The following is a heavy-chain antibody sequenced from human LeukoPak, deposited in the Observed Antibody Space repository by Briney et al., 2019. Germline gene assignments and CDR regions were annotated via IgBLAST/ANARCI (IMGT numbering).Heavy chain of an antibody. V-gene: IGHV3-74*01. CDR1: GFTFSSYW. CDR2: IKSDGSTT. J-gene: IGHJ4*02. CDR3: ARVVDSHFDY. Sequence: GGSLRLSCAASGFTFSSYWMHWGRPAPGKWLVWVSRIKSDGSTTTYADAVKGRFTISRDNAKNTLYLQMNSLRAEDTAVYYCARVVDSHFDYWGQGTLVTVSS. D-gene: IGHD2-21*01.